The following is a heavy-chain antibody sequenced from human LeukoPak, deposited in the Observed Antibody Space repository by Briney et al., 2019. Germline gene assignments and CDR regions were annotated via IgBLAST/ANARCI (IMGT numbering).Heavy chain of an antibody. CDR3: AKAGYSGYDYVTYYYYYMDV. D-gene: IGHD5-12*01. J-gene: IGHJ6*03. Sequence: GGSLRLSCAASGFTFSSYSMNWVRQAPGKGLEWVAFIRYDGSNKFYADSVKGRFTISRDISKNSLYLQMNSLRTEDTALYYCAKAGYSGYDYVTYYYYYMDVWGKGTTVTVSS. CDR2: IRYDGSNK. CDR1: GFTFSSYS. V-gene: IGHV3-30*02.